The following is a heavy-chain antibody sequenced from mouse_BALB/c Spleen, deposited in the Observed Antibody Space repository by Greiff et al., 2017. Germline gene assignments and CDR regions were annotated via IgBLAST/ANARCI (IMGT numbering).Heavy chain of an antibody. CDR2: IYPGDGDT. D-gene: IGHD4-1*01. V-gene: IGHV1-82*01. CDR1: GYAFSSSW. CDR3: ARGTGFYAMDY. J-gene: IGHJ4*01. Sequence: VKLQESGPELVKPGASVKISCKASGYAFSSSWMNWVKQRPGQGLEWIGRIYPGDGDTNYNGKFKGKATLTADKSSSTAYMQLSSLTSVDSAVYFCARGTGFYAMDYWGQGTSVTVSS.